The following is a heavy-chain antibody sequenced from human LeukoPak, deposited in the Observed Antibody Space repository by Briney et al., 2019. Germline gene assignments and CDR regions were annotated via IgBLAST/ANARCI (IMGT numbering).Heavy chain of an antibody. D-gene: IGHD6-19*01. V-gene: IGHV4-39*01. CDR1: GGSISSSSYY. J-gene: IGHJ4*02. CDR2: IYYSGST. CDR3: ARHGWSSGWLDY. Sequence: SETLSLTCTVPGGSISSSSYYWGWIRQPPGKGLEWIGSIYYSGSTYYNPSLKSRVTISVDTSKNQFSLKLSSVTAADTAVYYCARHGWSSGWLDYWGQGTLVTVSS.